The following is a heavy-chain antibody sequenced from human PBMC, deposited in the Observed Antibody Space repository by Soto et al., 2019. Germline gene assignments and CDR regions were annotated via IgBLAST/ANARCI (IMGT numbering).Heavy chain of an antibody. CDR3: AKPGRVDEYYYYYYMDV. CDR1: GFTFSSYG. J-gene: IGHJ6*03. CDR2: IWYDGSNK. V-gene: IGHV3-33*06. Sequence: AGGSLRLSCAASGFTFSSYGMHWVRQAPGKGLEWVAVIWYDGSNKYYADSVKGRFTISRDNSKNTLYLQMNSLRAEDTAVYYCAKPGRVDEYYYYYYMDVWGKGTTVTVSS.